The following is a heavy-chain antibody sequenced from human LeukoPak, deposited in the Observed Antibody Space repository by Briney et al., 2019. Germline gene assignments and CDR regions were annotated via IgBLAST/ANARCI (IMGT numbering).Heavy chain of an antibody. CDR3: AKDARLDYFDY. J-gene: IGHJ4*02. CDR2: IYSGGST. CDR1: GFTVSSNY. V-gene: IGHV3-53*01. Sequence: PGGSLRLSCAASGFTVSSNYMSWVRQAPGKGLEWVSVIYSGGSTYYADSVKGRFTISRDNSKNTLYLQMNSLRAEDTAVYYCAKDARLDYFDYWGQGTLVTVSS.